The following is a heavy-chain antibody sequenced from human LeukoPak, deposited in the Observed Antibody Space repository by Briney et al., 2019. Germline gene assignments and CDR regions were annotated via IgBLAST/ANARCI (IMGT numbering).Heavy chain of an antibody. CDR1: GGSISSSSYY. CDR3: AIYNYYGSGSHF. CDR2: MYYSGST. Sequence: ETRSLTCTVSGGSISSSSYYWGGIRQPPGKGLEWIGSMYYSGSTYYDPSLKSRLPISGDTSKNQFSLKLSSVTAADTAVYYCAIYNYYGSGSHFWGQGT. D-gene: IGHD3-10*01. J-gene: IGHJ4*02. V-gene: IGHV4-39*01.